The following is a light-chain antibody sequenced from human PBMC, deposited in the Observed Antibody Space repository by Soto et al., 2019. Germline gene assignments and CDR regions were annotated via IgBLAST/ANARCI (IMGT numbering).Light chain of an antibody. CDR2: KAS. V-gene: IGKV1-5*03. J-gene: IGKJ1*01. CDR3: QHYNSYSEA. Sequence: DIQMTQSPSTLSASVGDRVTITCRASQGISSWVAWYQQKPGKAPKLLIYKASTLKSGVPSRFSGSGSGTEFTLTISSLQPDDFATYYCQHYNSYSEAFGQGTKVDI. CDR1: QGISSW.